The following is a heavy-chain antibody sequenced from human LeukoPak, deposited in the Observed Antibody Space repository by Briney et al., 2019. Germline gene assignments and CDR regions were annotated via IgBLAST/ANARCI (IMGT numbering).Heavy chain of an antibody. CDR1: GFTVSSSY. Sequence: AGGSLRLSCAASGFTVSSSYMSWVRHAPGRGLECVSDIYRDGSTYYADSVKGRFTISRDNSKNTLYLQMNSLRAEDTAVYYCAKDPGGSYYGGFDYWGQGTLVTVSS. J-gene: IGHJ4*02. V-gene: IGHV3-66*02. CDR3: AKDPGGSYYGGFDY. D-gene: IGHD1-26*01. CDR2: IYRDGST.